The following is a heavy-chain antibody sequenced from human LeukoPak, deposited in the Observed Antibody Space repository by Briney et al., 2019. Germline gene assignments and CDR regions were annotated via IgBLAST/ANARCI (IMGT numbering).Heavy chain of an antibody. D-gene: IGHD3-22*01. CDR1: GFTFTSLP. J-gene: IGHJ4*02. CDR3: AMDYYDSNGYSGGWDY. CDR2: SSTHGSDE. Sequence: PGKSLRLSCAASGFTFTSLPLHWVRQAPGKGLEWVAVSSTHGSDEYYADSVKGRFTVFSDNSKKTVYLQMDSLRAEDTAVYHCAMDYYDSNGYSGGWDYWGQGTLVTVSS. V-gene: IGHV3-30*04.